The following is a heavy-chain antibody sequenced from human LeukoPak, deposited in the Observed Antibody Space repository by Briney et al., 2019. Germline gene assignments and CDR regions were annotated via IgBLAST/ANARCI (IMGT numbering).Heavy chain of an antibody. CDR1: GFTFSSYT. V-gene: IGHV3-23*01. J-gene: IGHJ4*02. D-gene: IGHD3-22*01. CDR2: ISGSGGST. CDR3: ANVFSGYPFDY. Sequence: GGSLRLSCAASGFTFSSYTMSWVRQAPGKGLEWVSAISGSGGSTYYADSVKGRFTISRDNSKNTLYLQMNSLRAEDTAVYYCANVFSGYPFDYWGQGTLVTVSS.